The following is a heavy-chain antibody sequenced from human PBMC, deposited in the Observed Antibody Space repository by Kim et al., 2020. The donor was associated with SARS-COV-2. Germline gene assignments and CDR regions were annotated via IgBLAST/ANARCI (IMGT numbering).Heavy chain of an antibody. D-gene: IGHD3-16*01. CDR2: GNGNT. V-gene: IGHV1-3*01. Sequence: GNGNTVYSQKFQGRVTITTDTSASTACMELSFLRSEDSAVYYCLGGFYFDYWGQGTLVTVSS. J-gene: IGHJ4*02. CDR3: LGGFYFDY.